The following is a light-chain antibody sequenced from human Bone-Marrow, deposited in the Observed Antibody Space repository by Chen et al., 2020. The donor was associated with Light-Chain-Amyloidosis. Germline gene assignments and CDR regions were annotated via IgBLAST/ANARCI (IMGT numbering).Light chain of an antibody. CDR2: LGS. J-gene: IGKJ4*01. V-gene: IGKV2-28*01. Sequence: DIVVTQSPVYLPVSPGEPASISCSSSQSLLHSNGYNYLEWYLQKPGQSPQLLIFLGSNRAYGVPDRFNGSGSGTDCTLKITTVEAEDVGVYYCLQALQAPLTFGGGTKVDIK. CDR1: QSLLHSNGYNY. CDR3: LQALQAPLT.